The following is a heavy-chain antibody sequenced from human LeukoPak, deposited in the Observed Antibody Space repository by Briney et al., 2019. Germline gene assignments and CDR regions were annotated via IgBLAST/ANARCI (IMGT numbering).Heavy chain of an antibody. CDR3: TREGLGIESFDY. CDR1: GGSVTTYY. Sequence: PSQTLSLTCTVSGGSVTTYYWSWIRQPPGKGLEWVGYISYSGSTNYNPSLKSHVTISQDTSKNQFSLKLRSVTAADTAVYFCTREGLGIESFDYWGQGTLVTVSS. V-gene: IGHV4-59*02. J-gene: IGHJ4*02. CDR2: ISYSGST. D-gene: IGHD7-27*01.